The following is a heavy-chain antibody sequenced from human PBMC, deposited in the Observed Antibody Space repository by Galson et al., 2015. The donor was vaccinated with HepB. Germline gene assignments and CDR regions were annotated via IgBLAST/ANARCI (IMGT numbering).Heavy chain of an antibody. CDR3: ARGSCDGGHSCLWYFDL. D-gene: IGHD2-15*01. J-gene: IGHJ2*01. V-gene: IGHV3-33*01. CDR2: IWYDGSNK. Sequence: SLRLSCAASGFTFSSYGMHWVRQAPGKGLEWVAVIWYDGSNKYYADSVKGRFTISRDNSKNTLYLQMNSLRAEDTAVYYCARGSCDGGHSCLWYFDLWGRGTLVTVSS. CDR1: GFTFSSYG.